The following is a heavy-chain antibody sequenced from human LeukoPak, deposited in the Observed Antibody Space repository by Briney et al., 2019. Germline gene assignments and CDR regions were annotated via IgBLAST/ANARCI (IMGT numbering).Heavy chain of an antibody. CDR3: ARGAVGQHESKGDVFDI. V-gene: IGHV6-1*01. D-gene: IGHD1-1*01. CDR2: SYYRSKLYD. Sequence: SQTLSLTCALSGDSFSRKSAAWYWIRQSPSRGLEWLGRSYYRSKLYDDYAVSLKSRITINPDTSKNQFSLHLNAVTPEDTAVYYCARGAVGQHESKGDVFDIWGQGTMVTVSS. J-gene: IGHJ3*02. CDR1: GDSFSRKSAA.